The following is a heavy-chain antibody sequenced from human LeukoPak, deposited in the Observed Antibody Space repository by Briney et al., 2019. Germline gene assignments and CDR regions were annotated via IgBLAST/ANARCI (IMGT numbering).Heavy chain of an antibody. V-gene: IGHV3-30*02. CDR1: GFTFSSYG. CDR2: IRYDGSNK. D-gene: IGHD2-2*01. Sequence: GGSLRLSCAASGFTFSSYGMHWVRQAPGKGLEWVAFIRYDGSNKYYADSVKGRFTISRDNSKNTLYLQMNSLRAEDTAVYYWARDPTYCSSTSGPTEDRIDYWGQGTLVTVP. CDR3: ARDPTYCSSTSGPTEDRIDY. J-gene: IGHJ4*02.